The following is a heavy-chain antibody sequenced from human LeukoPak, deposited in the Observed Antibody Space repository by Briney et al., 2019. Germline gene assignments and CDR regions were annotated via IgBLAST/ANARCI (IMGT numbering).Heavy chain of an antibody. CDR2: IYSGGST. Sequence: PGGSLRLSCAASGFSFNTYSMNWVRQAPGKGLEWVSVIYSGGSTYYADSVKGRFTISRHNSKNTLYLQMNSLRAEDTAVYYCARSFGAPEYYDILTGYSYYYYGMDVWGQGTTVTVSS. V-gene: IGHV3-53*04. D-gene: IGHD3-9*01. CDR3: ARSFGAPEYYDILTGYSYYYYGMDV. CDR1: GFSFNTYS. J-gene: IGHJ6*02.